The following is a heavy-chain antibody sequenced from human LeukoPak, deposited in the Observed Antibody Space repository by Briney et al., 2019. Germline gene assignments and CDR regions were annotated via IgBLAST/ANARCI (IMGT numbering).Heavy chain of an antibody. CDR1: GGSVSSGTYY. J-gene: IGHJ5*02. Sequence: PSETLSLTCTVSGGSVSSGTYYWSWIRQPPGKGREWIGYIYNRGSTKSNPSLKSRVTILVDTSTNQFSLKLSSVTAADTAVYSCAGGPAGEGWFDPWGQGTLVTVSS. CDR3: AGGPAGEGWFDP. D-gene: IGHD4-17*01. V-gene: IGHV4-61*01. CDR2: IYNRGST.